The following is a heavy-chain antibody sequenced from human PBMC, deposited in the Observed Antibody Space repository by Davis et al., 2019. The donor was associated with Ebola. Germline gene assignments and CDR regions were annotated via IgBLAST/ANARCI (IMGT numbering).Heavy chain of an antibody. D-gene: IGHD6-13*01. V-gene: IGHV4-34*01. CDR3: ARGLYSSSWGAGYYFDY. J-gene: IGHJ4*02. CDR1: GGSISSYY. Sequence: SETLSLTCTVSGGSISSYYWSWIRQPPGKGLEWIGEINHSGSTNYNPSLKSRVTISVDTSKNQFSLKLSSVTAADTAVYYCARGLYSSSWGAGYYFDYWGQGTLVTVSS. CDR2: INHSGST.